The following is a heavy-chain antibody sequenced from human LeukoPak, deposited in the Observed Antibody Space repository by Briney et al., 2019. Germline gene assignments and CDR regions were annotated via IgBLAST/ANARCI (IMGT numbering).Heavy chain of an antibody. CDR2: INPSGGST. J-gene: IGHJ4*02. Sequence: GASVKVSCKASGYTFTSYYMHWVRQAPGQGLEWTGVINPSGGSTNYAQKFQGRVTITADESTSTAYMELSSLRSEDTAVYYCAIKLDTFGRTPNDYWGQGTLVTVSS. D-gene: IGHD2/OR15-2a*01. CDR1: GYTFTSYY. V-gene: IGHV1-46*01. CDR3: AIKLDTFGRTPNDY.